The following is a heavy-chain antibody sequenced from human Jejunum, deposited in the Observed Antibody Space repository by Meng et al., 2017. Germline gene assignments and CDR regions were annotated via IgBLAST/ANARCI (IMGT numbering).Heavy chain of an antibody. V-gene: IGHV5-51*01. CDR3: ATLVKLKGSGGQKTYSCDCGMDV. J-gene: IGHJ6*02. D-gene: IGHD3-10*01. CDR1: GYSFSRYW. Sequence: GESLKISRKGSGYSFSRYWIVWVRQMPGKGLEWIVIIYPGYSDTRYSPPFQGQVTISADKSISTAYLQWSSLKASDTAMYYCATLVKLKGSGGQKTYSCDCGMDVWGQGTPVTVSS. CDR2: IYPGYSDT.